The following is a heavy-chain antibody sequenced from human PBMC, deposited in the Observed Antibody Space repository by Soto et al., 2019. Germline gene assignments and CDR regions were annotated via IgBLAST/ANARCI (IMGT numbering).Heavy chain of an antibody. J-gene: IGHJ4*02. Sequence: GGSLRLSCAASGFTFSSYSMNWVRQAPGKGLEWVSYISSSSSTIYYADSVKGRFTISRDNAKNSLYLQMNSLRAEDTAVYYCARTYDFWSGYSYYFDYWGQGTLVTVSS. CDR3: ARTYDFWSGYSYYFDY. CDR1: GFTFSSYS. D-gene: IGHD3-3*01. V-gene: IGHV3-48*04. CDR2: ISSSSSTI.